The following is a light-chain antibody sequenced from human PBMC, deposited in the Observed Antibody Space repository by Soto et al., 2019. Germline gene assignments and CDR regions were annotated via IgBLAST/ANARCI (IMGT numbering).Light chain of an antibody. CDR2: EVS. Sequence: QSALTQPASVSGSPGQSITISCTGTSSDVGAYNYVSWYQQHPGKAPKLMIYEVSNRPSGVSYRFSGSKSGNTASLPISGLQAEDEANYYCNSYTSSSTWVFGGGTKLTVL. CDR1: SSDVGAYNY. V-gene: IGLV2-14*01. J-gene: IGLJ3*02. CDR3: NSYTSSSTWV.